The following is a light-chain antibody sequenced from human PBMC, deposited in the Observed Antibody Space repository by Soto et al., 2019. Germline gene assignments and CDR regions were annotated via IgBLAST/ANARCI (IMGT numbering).Light chain of an antibody. CDR2: GAS. CDR1: QSVSSN. CDR3: QQYNNWPPGT. Sequence: EIVMTQSPATLSVSPGERATLSCRASQSVSSNLAWYQQKPGQDPRLLIYGASTRATGIPARFSGSGSGTEFTLTISSLQSEDFAVYYGQQYNNWPPGTFGGGTKVEIK. V-gene: IGKV3-15*01. J-gene: IGKJ4*01.